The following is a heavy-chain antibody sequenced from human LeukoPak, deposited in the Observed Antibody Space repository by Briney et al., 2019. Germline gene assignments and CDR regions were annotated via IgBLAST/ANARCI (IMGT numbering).Heavy chain of an antibody. CDR1: GGSISTYY. CDR2: IYYSGST. CDR3: ARAPGSDYYPYYYMDV. J-gene: IGHJ6*03. Sequence: PSETLSLTCTVSGGSISTYYWSWIRQPPGKGLEWIGYIYYSGSTNYNPSLKSRVTISVDTSKNHFSLKVNSVTAADTAVYYCARAPGSDYYPYYYMDVWGKGTTVTVSS. V-gene: IGHV4-59*12. D-gene: IGHD4-17*01.